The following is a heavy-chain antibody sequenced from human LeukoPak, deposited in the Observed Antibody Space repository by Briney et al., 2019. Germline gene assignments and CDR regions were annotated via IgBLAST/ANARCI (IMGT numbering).Heavy chain of an antibody. CDR1: GGSISSYY. J-gene: IGHJ4*02. V-gene: IGHV4-59*01. D-gene: IGHD6-13*01. CDR3: ASNPKYSSTYYFDY. Sequence: SETLSLTCTVSGGSISSYYWSWIRQPPGKGLEWTGYIYYSGSTNYNPSLKSRVTISVDTSKNQFSLKLSSVTAADTAVYYCASNPKYSSTYYFDYWGQGTLVTVSS. CDR2: IYYSGST.